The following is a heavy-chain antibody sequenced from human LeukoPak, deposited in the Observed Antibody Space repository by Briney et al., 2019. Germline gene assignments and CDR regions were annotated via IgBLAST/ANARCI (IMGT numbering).Heavy chain of an antibody. V-gene: IGHV1-2*02. J-gene: IGHJ4*02. CDR1: GYTFTGYY. CDR3: AREPGGYSYGYPFDY. D-gene: IGHD5-18*01. Sequence: GASVKVSCKASGYTFTGYYMHWVRQAPGQGLEWIGWINPNSGGTNYAQKFQGRVTMTRDTSISTAYMELSRLRSDDTAVYYCAREPGGYSYGYPFDYWGQGTLVTVSS. CDR2: INPNSGGT.